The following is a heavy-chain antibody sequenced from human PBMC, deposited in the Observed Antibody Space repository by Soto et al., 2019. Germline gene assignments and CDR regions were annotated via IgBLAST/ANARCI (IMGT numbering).Heavy chain of an antibody. Sequence: EVQLVESGGGLVKPGGSLRLSCAASGFTFSSYSMNWVRQAPGKGLEWVSSISSSSSYIYYADSVKGRFTISRDNAKNSLYLQMNSLRAEDTAVYYCVRVEYFTVTTRVAFDIWGQGTMVTVSS. D-gene: IGHD4-17*01. CDR2: ISSSSSYI. CDR3: VRVEYFTVTTRVAFDI. J-gene: IGHJ3*02. V-gene: IGHV3-21*06. CDR1: GFTFSSYS.